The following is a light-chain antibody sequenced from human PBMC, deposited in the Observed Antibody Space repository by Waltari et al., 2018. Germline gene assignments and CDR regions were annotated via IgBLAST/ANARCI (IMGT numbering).Light chain of an antibody. CDR2: DAS. V-gene: IGKV3D-20*01. CDR1: QSVSSSY. Sequence: EIVLTQSPATLSLSPGESATLSCGASQSVSSSYLAWYQQKPGLAPRLLIYDASSRATGIPDRFSGSGSGTDFTLTISRLEPEDFAVYYCQQYGSSPGTFGQGTRLEIK. CDR3: QQYGSSPGT. J-gene: IGKJ5*01.